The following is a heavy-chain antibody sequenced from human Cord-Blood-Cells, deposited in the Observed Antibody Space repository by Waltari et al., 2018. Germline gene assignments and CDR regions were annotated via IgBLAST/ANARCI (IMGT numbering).Heavy chain of an antibody. J-gene: IGHJ5*02. CDR2: INHSGST. CDR1: GGSVSGYY. Sequence: QVQLQQWGAGLLKPSETLSLTCAVYGGSVSGYYWSWIRQPPGKGLEWIGEINHSGSTNYHPSLKSRGSLSVDTSKNQFSLKLSSVTAADTAGYYCARVLPRYYDFWSGYNWFDPWGQGTLVTVSS. V-gene: IGHV4-34*01. CDR3: ARVLPRYYDFWSGYNWFDP. D-gene: IGHD3-3*01.